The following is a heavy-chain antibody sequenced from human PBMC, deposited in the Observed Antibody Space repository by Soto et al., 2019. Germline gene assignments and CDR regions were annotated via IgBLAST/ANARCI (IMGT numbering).Heavy chain of an antibody. V-gene: IGHV4-59*08. CDR3: ARLGSVELATDTNWYFDL. D-gene: IGHD5-12*01. Sequence: PSETLSLTCTVSGGSISSYYWSWIRQPPGKGLQWIGSIFDSGITKYNPSLKSRVTISVDTSKNQFSLKLTSMTAADTAVYYCARLGSVELATDTNWYFDLWGRGTLVTVSS. J-gene: IGHJ2*01. CDR2: IFDSGIT. CDR1: GGSISSYY.